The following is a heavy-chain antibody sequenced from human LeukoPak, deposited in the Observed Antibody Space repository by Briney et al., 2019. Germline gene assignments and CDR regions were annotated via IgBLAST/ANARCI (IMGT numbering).Heavy chain of an antibody. V-gene: IGHV3-23*01. CDR2: VSESGVTT. J-gene: IGHJ4*02. Sequence: GGSLRLSCAASGFTFSSYAMNWDRQALGKGPEWVAAVSESGVTTYYADSVKGRFAISRDNSKNKVYLQMSSLRDDDTAVYYCATRYSSFLGTGWFVFDYWGQGTLVTVSS. D-gene: IGHD6-6*01. CDR1: GFTFSSYA. CDR3: ATRYSSFLGTGWFVFDY.